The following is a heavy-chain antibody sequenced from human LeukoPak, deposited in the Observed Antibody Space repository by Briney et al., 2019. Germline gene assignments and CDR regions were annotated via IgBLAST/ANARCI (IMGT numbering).Heavy chain of an antibody. CDR3: ATARNFRFEY. D-gene: IGHD1-7*01. V-gene: IGHV3-74*01. CDR2: MNGEGTTI. Sequence: GGSLRLSCATSGLTFRTTWMHWVRQAPGKGLMWVSRMNGEGTTIDYADSVKGRFTVSRDYAKNTLFLQMDNLRTEDTALYFCATARNFRFEYWGQGSLVIVSA. CDR1: GLTFRTTW. J-gene: IGHJ4*02.